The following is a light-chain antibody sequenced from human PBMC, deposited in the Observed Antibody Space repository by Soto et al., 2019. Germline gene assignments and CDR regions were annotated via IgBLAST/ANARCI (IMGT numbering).Light chain of an antibody. CDR2: AAS. Sequence: IQMTQSPSSLSASVGKRVTITCQASQDISSWLAWYQQKPEKAPKPLIYAASSLQSGVPSRFSGSGSGTDFTLTISSLQPEDFATYYCQQYNTYPLTFGGGTKVEI. CDR3: QQYNTYPLT. CDR1: QDISSW. J-gene: IGKJ4*01. V-gene: IGKV1D-16*01.